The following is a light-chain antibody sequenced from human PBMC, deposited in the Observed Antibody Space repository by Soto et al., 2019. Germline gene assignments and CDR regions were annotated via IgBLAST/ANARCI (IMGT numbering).Light chain of an antibody. J-gene: IGKJ1*01. Sequence: EIVMTQSPGTLSVSPGEGATLSCRASQSVGSNLAWHQQKPGQAPRLLIYGASTRATAIPARFSGSGSGTEFTLTISSLQSEDFAVYYCQQYDNWPPWTFGQGTKVEIK. CDR2: GAS. CDR3: QQYDNWPPWT. V-gene: IGKV3-15*01. CDR1: QSVGSN.